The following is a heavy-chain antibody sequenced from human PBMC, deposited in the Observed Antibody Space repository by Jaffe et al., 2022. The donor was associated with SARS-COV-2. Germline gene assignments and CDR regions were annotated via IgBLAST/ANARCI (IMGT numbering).Heavy chain of an antibody. Sequence: QVQLVESGGGVVQPGRSLRLSCAASGFTFSSYAMHWVRQAPGKGLEWVAVISYDGSNKYYADSVKGRFTISRDNSKNTLYLQMNSLRAEDTAVYYCARRYSSSLDYWGQGTLVTVSS. CDR2: ISYDGSNK. D-gene: IGHD6-13*01. CDR3: ARRYSSSLDY. J-gene: IGHJ4*02. V-gene: IGHV3-30*04. CDR1: GFTFSSYA.